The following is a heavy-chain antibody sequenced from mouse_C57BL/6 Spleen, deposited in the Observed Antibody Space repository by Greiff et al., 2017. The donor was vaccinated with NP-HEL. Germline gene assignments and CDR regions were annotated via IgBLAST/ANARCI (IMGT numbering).Heavy chain of an antibody. J-gene: IGHJ3*01. CDR3: ASVYYGYSWFAY. Sequence: EVKLMESGGGLVKPGGSLKLSCAASGFTFSSYAMSWVRQTPEKRLEWVATISDGGSYTYYPANVKGRFTISRDNAKNNLYLQMSHLKSEDTAMYYCASVYYGYSWFAYWGQGTLVTVSA. D-gene: IGHD2-2*01. CDR2: ISDGGSYT. CDR1: GFTFSSYA. V-gene: IGHV5-4*03.